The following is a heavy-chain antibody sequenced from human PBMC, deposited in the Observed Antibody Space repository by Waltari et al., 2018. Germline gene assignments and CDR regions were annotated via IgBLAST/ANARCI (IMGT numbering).Heavy chain of an antibody. D-gene: IGHD5-12*01. Sequence: EVQLVEAGGDLVQPGGSLRLPCEDSGFTFSAYWMPWVRQSPGKGPVWVSRINGDGYGITYSDSVKGRFTISRDNTKNTLYLQMNSLRVEDTAVYYCARKGGRGYAYGPFYFDYWGQGALVIVSS. CDR2: INGDGYGI. CDR3: ARKGGRGYAYGPFYFDY. CDR1: GFTFSAYW. J-gene: IGHJ4*02. V-gene: IGHV3-74*01.